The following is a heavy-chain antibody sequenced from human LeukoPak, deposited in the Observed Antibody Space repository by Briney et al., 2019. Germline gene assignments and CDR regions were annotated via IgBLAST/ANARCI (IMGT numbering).Heavy chain of an antibody. V-gene: IGHV3-21*04. CDR3: ATWPGAWYGEDS. J-gene: IGHJ4*02. D-gene: IGHD3-10*01. Sequence: GGSLRLSCAASGFTFSSYSMNWVRQAPGKGLEWVSSISSSSSYIYYADSVKGRFTISRDNAKNSLYLQMNNLRAEDTAVYYCATWPGAWYGEDSWGQGTLVTVSS. CDR2: ISSSSSYI. CDR1: GFTFSSYS.